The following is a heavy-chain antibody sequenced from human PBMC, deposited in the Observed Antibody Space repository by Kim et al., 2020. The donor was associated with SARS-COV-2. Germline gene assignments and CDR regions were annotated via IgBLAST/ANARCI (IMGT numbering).Heavy chain of an antibody. J-gene: IGHJ4*02. V-gene: IGHV4-59*08. Sequence: KGRVTQSVDTSKNQFSLKLSSVTAADTAVYYCARRGLGYCSGGSCYSGFDYWGQGTLVTVSS. CDR3: ARRGLGYCSGGSCYSGFDY. D-gene: IGHD2-15*01.